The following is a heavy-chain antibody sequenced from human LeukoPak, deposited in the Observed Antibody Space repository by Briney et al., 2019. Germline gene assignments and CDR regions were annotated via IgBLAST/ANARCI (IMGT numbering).Heavy chain of an antibody. CDR2: ISHSGST. V-gene: IGHV4-34*01. CDR1: GGSFSGYY. Sequence: SETLSLTCAVYGGSFSGYYWSWIRQPPGKGLEWIGEISHSGSTNYNPSLKSRVTISVDTSKDQFSLKLSSVTAADTAVYYCARGGTRRPYPRLNFDYWGQGTLVTVSS. CDR3: ARGGTRRPYPRLNFDY. D-gene: IGHD6-25*01. J-gene: IGHJ4*02.